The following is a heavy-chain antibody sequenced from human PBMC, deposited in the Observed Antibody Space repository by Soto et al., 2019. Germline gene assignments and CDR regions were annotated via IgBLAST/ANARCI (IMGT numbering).Heavy chain of an antibody. Sequence: GGSLRLSCTASGFTFSNAWMNWVRQAAGKGLEWVGRIKSRVNGGTTDYAGPVKGRFTISRDDSKNTVYLQMNSLKTEDTAVYYCVTGGYFLDFWGQGTLVTVSS. CDR1: GFTFSNAW. D-gene: IGHD5-18*01. CDR3: VTGGYFLDF. CDR2: IKSRVNGGTT. J-gene: IGHJ4*02. V-gene: IGHV3-15*07.